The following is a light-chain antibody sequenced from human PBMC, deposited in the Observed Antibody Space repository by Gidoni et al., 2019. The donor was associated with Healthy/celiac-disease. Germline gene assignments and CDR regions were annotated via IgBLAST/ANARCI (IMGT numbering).Light chain of an antibody. CDR1: QSISNY. CDR3: QQRSTLGIT. Sequence: EIVLTQSPATLSLSPGDRATLSCRASQSISNYLAWYQRRPGQAPRLLIYDASNRATGIPARFSGSGSGTDFTLTISSVEPEDLADYYCQQRSTLGITFXQXTKLXTK. V-gene: IGKV3-11*01. J-gene: IGKJ2*01. CDR2: DAS.